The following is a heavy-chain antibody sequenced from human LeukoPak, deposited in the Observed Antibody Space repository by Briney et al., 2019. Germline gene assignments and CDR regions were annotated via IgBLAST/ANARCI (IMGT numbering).Heavy chain of an antibody. CDR2: IIPVIGVG. V-gene: IGHV1-69*01. D-gene: IGHD3-22*01. Sequence: SVKVSCKASGGTFISHAISWVRLAPGQGLEWMGRIIPVIGVGNYAQKFQGRVTVTADESTTTVYMELTSLRSEDTAMYYCARAEDSSGYYPSYWGQGTVVTVSS. CDR3: ARAEDSSGYYPSY. CDR1: GGTFISHA. J-gene: IGHJ4*02.